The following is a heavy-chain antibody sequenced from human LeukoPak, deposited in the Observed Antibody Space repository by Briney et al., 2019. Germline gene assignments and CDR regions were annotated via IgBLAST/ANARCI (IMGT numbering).Heavy chain of an antibody. J-gene: IGHJ6*02. CDR3: ARDHCVSRGCYEDYYYGMDV. CDR2: INPNSGVT. CDR1: GYTFTGYY. V-gene: IGHV1-2*02. D-gene: IGHD2-2*01. Sequence: ASVKVSCKASGYTFTGYYMQWVRQAPGQGLEGMGWINPNSGVTNYAQKFQGRVTMTRDTSISTAYMELSRLRSDDTAVYFCARDHCVSRGCYEDYYYGMDVWGRGTTVTVSS.